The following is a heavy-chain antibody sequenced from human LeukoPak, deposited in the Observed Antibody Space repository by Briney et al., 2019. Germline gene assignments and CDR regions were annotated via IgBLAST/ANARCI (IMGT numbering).Heavy chain of an antibody. CDR1: GFPFSSYW. Sequence: GGSLRLSCVASGFPFSSYWMTWVRQAPGKGLEWVANIKQDGSEKYYVDSVKGRFTISRDNAKNSLYLQMNSLRAEDTAVYYCARVGSSWYGTPFDYWGQGTLVTVSS. J-gene: IGHJ4*02. CDR3: ARVGSSWYGTPFDY. D-gene: IGHD6-13*01. CDR2: IKQDGSEK. V-gene: IGHV3-7*01.